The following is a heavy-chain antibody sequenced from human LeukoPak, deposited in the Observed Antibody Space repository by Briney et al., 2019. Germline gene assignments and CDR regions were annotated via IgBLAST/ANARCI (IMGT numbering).Heavy chain of an antibody. V-gene: IGHV4-34*01. CDR1: GGSFSGYY. J-gene: IGHJ6*02. Sequence: PSETLSLTCAVYGGSFSGYYWSWIRQPPGKGLEWTGEINHSGSTNYNPSLKSRVTISVDTSKNQFSLKLSSVTAADTAVYYCARSGPPIVVVPAAPGGVGMDVWGQGTTVTVSS. CDR2: INHSGST. CDR3: ARSGPPIVVVPAAPGGVGMDV. D-gene: IGHD2-2*01.